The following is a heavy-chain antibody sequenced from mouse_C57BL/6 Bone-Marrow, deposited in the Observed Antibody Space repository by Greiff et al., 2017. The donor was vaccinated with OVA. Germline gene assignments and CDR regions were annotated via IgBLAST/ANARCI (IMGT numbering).Heavy chain of an antibody. CDR2: FHPYNDGT. Sequence: VQLQQPGAELVKPGASVKLSCKASGYTFTTYPIEWMKQNHGKSLEWIGNFHPYNDGTKYNEKFKCKATLTVEKSSSTVYLQLSRLTSDDSAVYYCARPGDYDSYWFAYWGQGTLVTVSA. CDR3: ARPGDYDSYWFAY. D-gene: IGHD2-4*01. V-gene: IGHV1-47*01. CDR1: GYTFTTYP. J-gene: IGHJ3*01.